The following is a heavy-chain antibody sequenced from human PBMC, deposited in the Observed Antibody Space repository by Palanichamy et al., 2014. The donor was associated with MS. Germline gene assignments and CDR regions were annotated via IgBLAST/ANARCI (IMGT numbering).Heavy chain of an antibody. D-gene: IGHD6-6*01. CDR3: ARDPYSSSSGDLDY. CDR1: GFSFSSYS. V-gene: IGHV3-48*02. J-gene: IGHJ4*02. CDR2: ISSRSSDI. Sequence: EVQLVEVWGRAWYNRGGPVRLSCAASGFSFSSYSMNWVRQAPGKGLEWVSYISSRSSDIYYADSVKGRFTISRDNAKNSLYLQMNSLRDEDTAVYYCARDPYSSSSGDLDYWGQGTLVTVSS.